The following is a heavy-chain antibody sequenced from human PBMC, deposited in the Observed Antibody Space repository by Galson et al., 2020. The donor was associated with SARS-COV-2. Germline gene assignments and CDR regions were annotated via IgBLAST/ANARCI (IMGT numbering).Heavy chain of an antibody. D-gene: IGHD6-13*01. V-gene: IGHV4-34*01. CDR3: ARAPIGYSSSWVTREIAFDY. CDR2: INHSGST. J-gene: IGHJ4*02. CDR1: GGSFSGYY. Sequence: SETLSLTCAVYGGSFSGYYWSWIRQPPGKGLEWIGEINHSGSTNYNPSLKSRVTISVDTSKNQFSLKLSSVTAADTAVYYCARAPIGYSSSWVTREIAFDYWGQGTLVTVSS.